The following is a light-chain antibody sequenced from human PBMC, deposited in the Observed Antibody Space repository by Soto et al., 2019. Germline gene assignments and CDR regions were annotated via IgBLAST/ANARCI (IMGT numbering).Light chain of an antibody. Sequence: DIVLTQSPGTLSLSPGERATLYCRARQSVSSNHLAWYQQRPGQAPRLLIYGGSSRATGIPVRFSGSGSETDFTLTITRLEPEDFAMYYCQQYSSSRTFGQGTKVDI. CDR3: QQYSSSRT. V-gene: IGKV3-20*01. J-gene: IGKJ1*01. CDR1: QSVSSNH. CDR2: GGS.